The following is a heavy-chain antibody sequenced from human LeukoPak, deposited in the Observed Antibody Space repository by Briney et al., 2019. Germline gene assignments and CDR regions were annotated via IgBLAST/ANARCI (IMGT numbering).Heavy chain of an antibody. V-gene: IGHV4-39*01. D-gene: IGHD6-19*01. Sequence: PSETLSLTCTVSGGSISGSSYYWGWIRQPPGKGLEWIGSIYYSGSHYYNPSLKSRVTISVDTSKNQFSLKLSSVTAADTAVYYCARLKAVAGTLNWFDPWGQGTLVTVSS. CDR3: ARLKAVAGTLNWFDP. CDR1: GGSISGSSYY. CDR2: IYYSGSH. J-gene: IGHJ5*02.